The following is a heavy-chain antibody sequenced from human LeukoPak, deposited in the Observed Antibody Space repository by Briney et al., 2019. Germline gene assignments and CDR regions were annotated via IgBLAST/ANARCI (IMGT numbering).Heavy chain of an antibody. D-gene: IGHD2-2*01. Sequence: PGGSLRLSCAASGFSIGTYWMTWARQVPGKGLEWVANIKQGGSEKYYVDSVKGRFTISRDDAKSSLYLQMNSLRAEDTAVYYCARIYCSSISCHFDYWGQGTLVTVSS. CDR2: IKQGGSEK. V-gene: IGHV3-7*01. J-gene: IGHJ4*02. CDR1: GFSIGTYW. CDR3: ARIYCSSISCHFDY.